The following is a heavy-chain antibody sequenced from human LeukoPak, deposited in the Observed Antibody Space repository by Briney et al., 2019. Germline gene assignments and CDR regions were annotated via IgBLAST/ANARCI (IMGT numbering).Heavy chain of an antibody. Sequence: SQTLSPTCTISGDSIRSTTEYYWAWIRQSPGKGLEWMGSIDYSDAHYKPSRNGRATMSVATSKTQFFLRLSSVTASDTAVYYCARLQNTGISGRGLMDVWGKGTKVIVSS. CDR3: ARLQNTGISGRGLMDV. D-gene: IGHD1-20*01. CDR1: GDSIRSTTEYY. V-gene: IGHV4-39*01. J-gene: IGHJ6*03. CDR2: IDYSDA.